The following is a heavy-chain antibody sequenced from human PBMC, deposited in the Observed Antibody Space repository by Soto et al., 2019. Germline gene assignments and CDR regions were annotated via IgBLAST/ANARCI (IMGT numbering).Heavy chain of an antibody. Sequence: SETLSLTCSVSGGSISSGGYYWSWIRQHPGKGLEWIGYIYYSGSTYYNPSLKSRVTISVDTSKNQFSLKLSSVTAADAAVYYCARVDYYDSSGYSFDYWGQGTLVTVSS. CDR2: IYYSGST. CDR1: GGSISSGGYY. CDR3: ARVDYYDSSGYSFDY. D-gene: IGHD3-22*01. J-gene: IGHJ4*02. V-gene: IGHV4-31*03.